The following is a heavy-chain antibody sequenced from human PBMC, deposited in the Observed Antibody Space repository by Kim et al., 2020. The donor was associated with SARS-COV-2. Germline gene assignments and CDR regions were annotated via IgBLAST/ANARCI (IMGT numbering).Heavy chain of an antibody. CDR1: GFTFSSYG. CDR3: ARDRGLYCSSTSCYPRGFDY. J-gene: IGHJ4*02. D-gene: IGHD2-2*01. V-gene: IGHV3-33*08. CDR2: IWYDGSNK. Sequence: GGSLRLSCAASGFTFSSYGMHWVRQAPGKGLEWVAVIWYDGSNKYYADSVKGRFTISRDNSKNTLYLQMNSLRSEDTAVYYCARDRGLYCSSTSCYPRGFDYWGQGTLVTVSS.